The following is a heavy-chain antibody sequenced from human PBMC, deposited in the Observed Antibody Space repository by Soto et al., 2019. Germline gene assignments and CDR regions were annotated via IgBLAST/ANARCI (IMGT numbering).Heavy chain of an antibody. CDR1: GFTLSSYW. Sequence: PGGSLRLSCAASGFTLSSYWMSWVRQAPGKGLEWVANIKQDGSEKYYVDSVKGRFTISRDNAKNSLYLQMNSLRAEDTAVYYCAREGNTPYYYYYGMDVWGQGTTVTVSS. CDR2: IKQDGSEK. V-gene: IGHV3-7*03. D-gene: IGHD5-18*01. J-gene: IGHJ6*02. CDR3: AREGNTPYYYYYGMDV.